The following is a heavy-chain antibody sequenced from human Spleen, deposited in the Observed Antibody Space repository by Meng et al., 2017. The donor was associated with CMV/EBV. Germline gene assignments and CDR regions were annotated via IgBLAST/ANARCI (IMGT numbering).Heavy chain of an antibody. J-gene: IGHJ4*02. CDR2: ISGSGGYI. Sequence: GGSLRLSCAASAFTFSSCTMNWVRQAPGKGLEWVSSISGSGGYIYYADSVKGRFTISRDNAKNSLYLQMNSLRAEDTAVYYCARDTDYYDFWSGYFYYWGQGTLVTVSS. V-gene: IGHV3-21*01. CDR3: ARDTDYYDFWSGYFYY. CDR1: AFTFSSCT. D-gene: IGHD3-3*01.